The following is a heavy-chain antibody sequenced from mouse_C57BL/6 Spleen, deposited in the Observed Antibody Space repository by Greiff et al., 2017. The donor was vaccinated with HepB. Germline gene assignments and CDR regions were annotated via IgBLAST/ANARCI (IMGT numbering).Heavy chain of an antibody. CDR1: GIDFSRYW. V-gene: IGHV4-1*01. D-gene: IGHD4-1*01. CDR2: INPDSSTI. CDR3: ALANWDLYYAMDY. Sequence: EVKLMESGGGLVQPGGSLKLSCAASGIDFSRYWMSWVRRAPGKGLEWIGEINPDSSTINYAPSLKDKFIISRDNAKNTLYLQMSKVRAEDTALYYCALANWDLYYAMDYWGQGTSVTVSS. J-gene: IGHJ4*01.